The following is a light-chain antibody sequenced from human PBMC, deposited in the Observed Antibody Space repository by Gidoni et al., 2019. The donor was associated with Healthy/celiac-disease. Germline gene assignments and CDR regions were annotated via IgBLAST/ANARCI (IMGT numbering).Light chain of an antibody. Sequence: QSALTQPASVSGSPGQPITISCTGPSSDVGCYNYVYWYQQHPGQAPKLMIYDVSNRPSGVSNRFSGSKSGNTASLTISGFQAEDEADYYCSSYTSSSTLVVFGGGTKLTVL. V-gene: IGLV2-14*03. CDR2: DVS. J-gene: IGLJ2*01. CDR3: SSYTSSSTLVV. CDR1: SSDVGCYNY.